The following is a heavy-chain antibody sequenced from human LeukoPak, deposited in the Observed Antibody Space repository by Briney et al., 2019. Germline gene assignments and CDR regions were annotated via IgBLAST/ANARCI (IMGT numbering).Heavy chain of an antibody. CDR1: GGTFSSYA. CDR2: IIPIFGTA. D-gene: IGHD3-22*01. V-gene: IGHV1-69*13. Sequence: EASVKVSCKASGGTFSSYAISWVRQAPGQGLEWMGGIIPIFGTANYAQKFQGRVTITADESTSTAYMELSSLRSEDTAVYYCARAIRDYYDSSGLDYWGQGTLVTVSS. CDR3: ARAIRDYYDSSGLDY. J-gene: IGHJ4*02.